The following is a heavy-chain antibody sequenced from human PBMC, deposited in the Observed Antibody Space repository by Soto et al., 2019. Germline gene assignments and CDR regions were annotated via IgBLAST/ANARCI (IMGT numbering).Heavy chain of an antibody. Sequence: GGSLRLSCAASGFTVSSNYMSWVRQAPGRGLEWVSAISGSGSPTYYADSVKGRFTISRDSSKNTLYLQMNSLRADDTAVYYCARDNGYSYGYNLDHWGQGTLVTVSS. J-gene: IGHJ4*02. D-gene: IGHD5-18*01. CDR1: GFTVSSNY. CDR2: ISGSGSPT. CDR3: ARDNGYSYGYNLDH. V-gene: IGHV3-23*01.